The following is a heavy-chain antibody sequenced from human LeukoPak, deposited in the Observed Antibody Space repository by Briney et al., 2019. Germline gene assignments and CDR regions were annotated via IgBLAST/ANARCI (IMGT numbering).Heavy chain of an antibody. CDR2: ISGDGGST. D-gene: IGHD1-1*01. J-gene: IGHJ6*02. CDR1: GFTFDDYA. CDR3: AKSGGAGTTLYYYGMDV. V-gene: IGHV3-43*02. Sequence: GGSLRLSCAASGFTFDDYAMHWVRQAPGKGLEWVSLISGDGGSTYYADSVKGRFTISRDNSKNSLYLQMNSLRTEDTALYYCAKSGGAGTTLYYYGMDVWGHGTTVTVSS.